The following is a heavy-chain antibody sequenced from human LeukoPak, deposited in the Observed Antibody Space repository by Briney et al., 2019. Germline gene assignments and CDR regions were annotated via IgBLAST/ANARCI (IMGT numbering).Heavy chain of an antibody. V-gene: IGHV3-74*01. CDR2: INSGGSST. CDR1: GFIFSSYG. CDR3: ARGMNWFDP. Sequence: GGSLRLSCAASGFIFSSYGMHGAGQAPGKGLVWVSHINSGGSSTSYADSVKGRFTISRDNAKNTLYLQVNSLRAEDTAVYYCARGMNWFDPWGQGTLVTVSA. J-gene: IGHJ5*02.